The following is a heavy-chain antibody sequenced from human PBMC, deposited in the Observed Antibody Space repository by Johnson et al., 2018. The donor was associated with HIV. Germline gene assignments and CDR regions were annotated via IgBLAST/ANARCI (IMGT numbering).Heavy chain of an antibody. J-gene: IGHJ3*02. CDR3: TRARYSSSWYNGDAFDI. Sequence: VQLVESWGGVVRPGGSLRLSCAASGFTFDDYGMSWVRQAPGKGLEWVSGINWNGGSTSYADSVRGRFTISRDNAKNSLYLQMNSMRAEDTALYYCTRARYSSSWYNGDAFDIWGQGTMVTVSS. D-gene: IGHD6-13*01. CDR1: GFTFDDYG. V-gene: IGHV3-20*04. CDR2: INWNGGST.